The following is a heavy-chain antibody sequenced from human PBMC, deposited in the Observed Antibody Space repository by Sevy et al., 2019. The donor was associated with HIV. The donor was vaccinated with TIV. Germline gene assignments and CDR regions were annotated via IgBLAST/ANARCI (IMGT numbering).Heavy chain of an antibody. J-gene: IGHJ4*02. V-gene: IGHV3-30-3*01. Sequence: GGSLRLSCAASEFTFSSYARHWVRQAPGKGLEWVAVISYDGSNKYYADSVKGRFTISRDNSKNTLYLQMNSLRAEDTAVYYCARVPTYGDYFDYWGQGTLVTVSS. CDR2: ISYDGSNK. CDR3: ARVPTYGDYFDY. CDR1: EFTFSSYA. D-gene: IGHD4-17*01.